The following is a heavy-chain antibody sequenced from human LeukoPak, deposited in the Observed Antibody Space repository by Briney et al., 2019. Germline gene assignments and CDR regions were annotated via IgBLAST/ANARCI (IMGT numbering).Heavy chain of an antibody. D-gene: IGHD3-3*01. J-gene: IGHJ4*02. CDR1: GFTFSSYW. CDR2: IDQDGSGK. V-gene: IGHV3-7*01. Sequence: GGSLRLSCVTSGFTFSSYWMSWARQTPGKGLEWVANIDQDGSGKNYVDSVKGRLTISRDNAKYLLFLQMNSLRPEDTAVYYCAGGPGFLIDCWGQGTLVTVSS. CDR3: AGGPGFLIDC.